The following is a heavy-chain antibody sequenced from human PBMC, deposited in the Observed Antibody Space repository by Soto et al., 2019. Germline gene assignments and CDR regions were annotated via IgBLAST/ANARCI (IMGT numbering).Heavy chain of an antibody. J-gene: IGHJ6*02. D-gene: IGHD3-3*01. CDR3: ARVSTHYDFWSGSNGEFYYYGMDV. CDR1: GASISGLY. V-gene: IGHV4-4*07. CDR2: IYTSGST. Sequence: SETLSLTFTVSGASISGLYWSWIRQPSGQGLEWIVRIYTSGSTNYNPSLKSRVTMSVDKYKNQFSLKLSSVNAEDTAVYYCARVSTHYDFWSGSNGEFYYYGMDVWGQGTTVTVS.